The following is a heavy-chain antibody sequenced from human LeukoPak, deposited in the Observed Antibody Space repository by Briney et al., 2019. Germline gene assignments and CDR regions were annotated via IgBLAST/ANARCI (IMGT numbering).Heavy chain of an antibody. D-gene: IGHD4-17*01. J-gene: IGHJ3*02. CDR3: ARLGYGDYVGLHAFDI. CDR1: GVSISSYY. CDR2: IYYSGST. Sequence: PSETLSLTCTVSGVSISSYYWSWLRQPPGKGLEWIGYIYYSGSTNYNPSLKSRVTISVDTSKNQFSLKLSSVTAADTAVYYCARLGYGDYVGLHAFDIWGRGTLVSVSS. V-gene: IGHV4-59*01.